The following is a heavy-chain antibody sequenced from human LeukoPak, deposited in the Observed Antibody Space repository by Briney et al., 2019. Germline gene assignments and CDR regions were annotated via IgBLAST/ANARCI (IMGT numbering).Heavy chain of an antibody. CDR3: ARDRPDIVVVPAAGGVAPTNSVMDV. CDR1: GFTFSSYG. J-gene: IGHJ6*04. Sequence: GGSLRLSCAASGFTFSSYGMHWVRQAPGKGLEWVAVIWYDGSNKYYADSVKGRFTISRENSKNTLYLQMNSLRAEDTAVYYCARDRPDIVVVPAAGGVAPTNSVMDVWGKGPRFTVSS. CDR2: IWYDGSNK. D-gene: IGHD2-2*01. V-gene: IGHV3-33*01.